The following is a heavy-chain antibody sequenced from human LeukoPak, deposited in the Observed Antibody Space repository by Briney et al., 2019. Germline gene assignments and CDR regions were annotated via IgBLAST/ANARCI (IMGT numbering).Heavy chain of an antibody. V-gene: IGHV3-23*01. J-gene: IGHJ4*02. Sequence: PGGSLRLSCAASGVTLRNYAMTWIRQAPGKGLQWVSVISGDGESTYYADSARGRFTISRDNSKNTMYLQMNNLRAEDTAIYYCAKDRDSSSTGCYVFANWGQGTLVTVSS. CDR1: GVTLRNYA. D-gene: IGHD2-2*01. CDR3: AKDRDSSSTGCYVFAN. CDR2: ISGDGEST.